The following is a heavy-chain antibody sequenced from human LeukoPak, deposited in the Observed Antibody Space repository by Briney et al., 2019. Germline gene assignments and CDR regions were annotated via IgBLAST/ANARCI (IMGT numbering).Heavy chain of an antibody. V-gene: IGHV4-34*01. D-gene: IGHD3-22*01. CDR1: GGSFSGYY. CDR3: ARAPYYYDSSPLFWFDY. J-gene: IGHJ4*02. CDR2: INHSGST. Sequence: SETLSLTCGVYGGSFSGYYWSWIRQPPGKGLEWIGEINHSGSTNYNPSLKSRVTISVDTSMNQFSLKLTSVTAADTAVYYCARAPYYYDSSPLFWFDYWGQGTLVTVSS.